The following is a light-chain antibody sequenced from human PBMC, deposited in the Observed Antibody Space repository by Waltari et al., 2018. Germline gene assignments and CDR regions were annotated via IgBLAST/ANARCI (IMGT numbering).Light chain of an antibody. Sequence: QSALTQPASVSGSPGQSITISCTGISSDVGGYNYVSWYQQYPGKAPKLMIYDVSNRLSGVSNRFSGSKSGNTASLTISGLQAEDEADYYCSSYTSSSPYVFGTGTKVTVL. CDR2: DVS. CDR1: SSDVGGYNY. J-gene: IGLJ1*01. V-gene: IGLV2-14*03. CDR3: SSYTSSSPYV.